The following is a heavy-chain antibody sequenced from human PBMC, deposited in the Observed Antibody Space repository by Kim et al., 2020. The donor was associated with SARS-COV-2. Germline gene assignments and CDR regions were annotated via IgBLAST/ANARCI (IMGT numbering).Heavy chain of an antibody. D-gene: IGHD1-1*01. V-gene: IGHV6-1*01. Sequence: HDYAVSVKSRITIHPDTSKNQFSREVNSVTLEDTAVYYCARQLAGRLDYWGQGTLVTVSS. J-gene: IGHJ4*02. CDR2: H. CDR3: ARQLAGRLDY.